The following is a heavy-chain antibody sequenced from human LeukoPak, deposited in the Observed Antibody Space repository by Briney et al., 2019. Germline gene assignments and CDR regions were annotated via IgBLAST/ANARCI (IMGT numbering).Heavy chain of an antibody. CDR1: GFTFSGYW. J-gene: IGHJ4*02. Sequence: PGRSLRLSCAASGFTFSGYWMTWVRQAPGKGLEWVANIKQDGTEKYYVDSVKGRFSTSRDNAKNSLYLQMNSLRDEDTAVYYCTRGRYNDYWGQGTLVTVSS. CDR2: IKQDGTEK. CDR3: TRGRYNDY. V-gene: IGHV3-7*01. D-gene: IGHD2-2*02.